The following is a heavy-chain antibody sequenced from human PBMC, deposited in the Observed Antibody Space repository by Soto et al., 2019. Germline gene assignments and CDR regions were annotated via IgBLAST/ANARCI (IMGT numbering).Heavy chain of an antibody. CDR3: ASRYCGTVVCSHTRYYYYGLDV. V-gene: IGHV1-69*04. CDR2: IIPILGIA. Sequence: QVQLVQSGAEVKKPGSSVKVSCKASGGTFRSYAVSWVRQAPGQGLEWMGGIIPILGIATYAQKFQGRVTITADKSTSTVYMELARLRSEDTTVFYCASRYCGTVVCSHTRYYYYGLDVWGQGTTVTVSS. D-gene: IGHD2-21*01. CDR1: GGTFRSYA. J-gene: IGHJ6*02.